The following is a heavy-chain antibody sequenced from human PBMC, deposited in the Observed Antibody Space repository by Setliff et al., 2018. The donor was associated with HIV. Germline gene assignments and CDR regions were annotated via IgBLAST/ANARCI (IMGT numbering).Heavy chain of an antibody. Sequence: ASVKVSCKTSGYNFENYAINWVRQAPGQGLEWMGWINANSGSPTYAQAFTGRFLFSVETVVATAYLQINNLKTEDTAVYFCARGLYGDYGGDLNWLDPWGHGTRVTVSS. J-gene: IGHJ5*02. CDR2: INANSGSP. CDR1: GYNFENYA. D-gene: IGHD4-17*01. CDR3: ARGLYGDYGGDLNWLDP. V-gene: IGHV7-4-1*02.